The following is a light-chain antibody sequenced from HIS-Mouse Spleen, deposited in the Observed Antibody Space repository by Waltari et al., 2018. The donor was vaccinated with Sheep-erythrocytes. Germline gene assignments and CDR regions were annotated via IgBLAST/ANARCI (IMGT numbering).Light chain of an antibody. V-gene: IGLV2-23*01. J-gene: IGLJ1*01. Sequence: QSALTQPASVSGSPGQSITISCTGTSSDVGCYNLVSWYQQHPGKAPKLMIYEGSKRPSWVSNRFSGSKSGNTSSLTISGLQAEDEADYYCCSYAGSSTYVFGTGTKVTVL. CDR1: SSDVGCYNL. CDR3: CSYAGSSTYV. CDR2: EGS.